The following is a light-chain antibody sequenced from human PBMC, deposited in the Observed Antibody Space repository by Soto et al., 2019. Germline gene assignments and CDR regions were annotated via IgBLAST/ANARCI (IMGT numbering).Light chain of an antibody. CDR3: HSYDRSLSGSV. J-gene: IGLJ3*02. Sequence: QSVLTQPPSVSGAPGQRVTISCSGGGSNIGAGYDVHWYQQLPEAAPKLLTYGNNIRPSGVPDRFSGSKSGTSASLAITGLQADDEADYYCHSYDRSLSGSVFGGGTKLTVL. CDR1: GSNIGAGYD. V-gene: IGLV1-40*01. CDR2: GNN.